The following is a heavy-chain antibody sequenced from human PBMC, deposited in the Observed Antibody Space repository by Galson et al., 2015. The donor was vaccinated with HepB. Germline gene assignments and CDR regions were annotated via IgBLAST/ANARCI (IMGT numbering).Heavy chain of an antibody. CDR1: GLSISASGEG. CDR3: AKLSNSFFEY. D-gene: IGHD4-23*01. J-gene: IGHJ4*02. V-gene: IGHV2-5*02. CDR2: FYWDDTK. Sequence: PALVKPTQTLTLTCSLSGLSISASGEGVGWIRQPPGKALVWLSLFYWDDTKRYRPSLENRLTITKDTSKNQVVLTMTNMDPVDTGTDYWAKLSNSFFEYWGQGTPVTSSS.